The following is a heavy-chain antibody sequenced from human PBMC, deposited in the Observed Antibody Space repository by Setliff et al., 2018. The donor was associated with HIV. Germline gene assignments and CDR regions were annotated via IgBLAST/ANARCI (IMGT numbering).Heavy chain of an antibody. D-gene: IGHD1-26*01. CDR3: ARGIGPLPNWENFYYSMDV. J-gene: IGHJ6*03. CDR1: GGSIASSTHY. Sequence: SETLSLTCTVSGGSIASSTHYWAWIRQPPGKGLEWIGSVYYNGATDHNPSLKSRVTISVDTSKNQISLKLNSVTAADTAVYYCARGIGPLPNWENFYYSMDVWGKGTTVTVSS. V-gene: IGHV4-39*01. CDR2: VYYNGAT.